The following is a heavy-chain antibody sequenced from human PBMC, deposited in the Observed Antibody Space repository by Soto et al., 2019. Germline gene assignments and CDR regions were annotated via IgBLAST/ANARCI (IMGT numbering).Heavy chain of an antibody. V-gene: IGHV3-30-3*01. D-gene: IGHD3-3*01. Sequence: QVQLVESGGGVVQPGRSLRLSCAASGFTFSSYAMHWVRQAPGKGLEWVAVISYDGSNKYYADSVKGRFTISRDNSKNTLYLQMNSMGDEDTAVYYCPRDKRDFRFLEWSYYFDFWGQGALVTVSS. CDR1: GFTFSSYA. CDR3: PRDKRDFRFLEWSYYFDF. J-gene: IGHJ4*02. CDR2: ISYDGSNK.